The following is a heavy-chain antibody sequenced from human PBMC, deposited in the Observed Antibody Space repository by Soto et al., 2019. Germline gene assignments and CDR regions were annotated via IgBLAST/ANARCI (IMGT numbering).Heavy chain of an antibody. CDR3: ARDLAYYYDSSGGMDV. D-gene: IGHD3-22*01. V-gene: IGHV4-30-4*01. Sequence: TLSLTCTVSGGSISSGDYYWSWIRQPPGKGLEWIGYIYYSGSTYYNPSLKSRVTISVDTSKNQFSLKLSSVTAADTAVYYCARDLAYYYDSSGGMDVWGQGTTVTVSS. J-gene: IGHJ6*02. CDR2: IYYSGST. CDR1: GGSISSGDYY.